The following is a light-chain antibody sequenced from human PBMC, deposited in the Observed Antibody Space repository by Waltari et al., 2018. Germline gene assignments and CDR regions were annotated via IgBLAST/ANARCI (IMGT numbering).Light chain of an antibody. CDR3: GTWESSLNGYV. V-gene: IGLV1-51*01. CDR1: KSNIGNNY. CDR2: DNN. J-gene: IGLJ1*01. Sequence: QSVLTQPPSVSGAPGQKVTISCSGSKSNIGNNYVSWYQQFPGTAPKLLIYDNNKRPSGLPDRMYGSKSGTSATLGITGLQTGDEAEYYCGTWESSLNGYVFGTGTKVTV.